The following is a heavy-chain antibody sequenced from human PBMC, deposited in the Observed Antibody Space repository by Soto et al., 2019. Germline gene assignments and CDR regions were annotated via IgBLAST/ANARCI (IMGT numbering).Heavy chain of an antibody. CDR2: IFYSGIT. J-gene: IGHJ4*02. Sequence: QLQLQESGPGLVKPSETLSLICTVSGGSISSSSYYWGWIRQPPGKGLEWIGSIFYSGITCYNPSLKSRVTISVDTSENQFSLRLSSVTAADTAVYYCARDTVTTTYFDYWGQGTLVTVSS. CDR3: ARDTVTTTYFDY. D-gene: IGHD4-17*01. CDR1: GGSISSSSYY. V-gene: IGHV4-39*01.